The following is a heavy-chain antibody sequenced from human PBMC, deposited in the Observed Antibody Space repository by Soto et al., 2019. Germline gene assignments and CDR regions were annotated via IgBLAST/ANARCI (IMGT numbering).Heavy chain of an antibody. J-gene: IGHJ3*02. D-gene: IGHD6-13*01. CDR2: ISGSGGST. CDR1: GFTFSSYA. V-gene: IGHV3-23*01. CDR3: ASHRGIAKDAFDI. Sequence: GGSLRLSCAASGFTFSSYAMSWVRQAPGKGLEWVSAISGSGGSTYYADSVKGRVTISRDTSKHPRYLQMNSLRAEDTAVYYGASHRGIAKDAFDIWGQGTMVTVSS.